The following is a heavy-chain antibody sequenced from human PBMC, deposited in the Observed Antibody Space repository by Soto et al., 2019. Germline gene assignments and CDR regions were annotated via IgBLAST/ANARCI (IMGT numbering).Heavy chain of an antibody. J-gene: IGHJ6*02. Sequence: GGSLRLSCAASGFTFSSYAMHWVRQAPGKGLEWVAVISYDGSNKYYADSVKGRFTISRDNSKNTLYLQMNSLRAEDTAVYYCARDLGPGSGGSCYSCYYGMDVWGQGTTVTVSS. CDR2: ISYDGSNK. D-gene: IGHD2-15*01. CDR3: ARDLGPGSGGSCYSCYYGMDV. CDR1: GFTFSSYA. V-gene: IGHV3-30-3*01.